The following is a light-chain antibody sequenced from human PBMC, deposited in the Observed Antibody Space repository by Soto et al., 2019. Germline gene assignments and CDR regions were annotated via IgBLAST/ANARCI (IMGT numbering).Light chain of an antibody. CDR2: EVS. CDR3: SSYSSSSTLCV. V-gene: IGLV2-14*01. CDR1: SSDVGGYNY. J-gene: IGLJ1*01. Sequence: QFVLTQPASVSGSPGQSITISCTGTSSDVGGYNYVSWYQHHPGKAPKLIIYEVSNRPSGVSNRFSGSKSGNTASLTISGLQAEDEADYYCSSYSSSSTLCVFGTGTKVTVL.